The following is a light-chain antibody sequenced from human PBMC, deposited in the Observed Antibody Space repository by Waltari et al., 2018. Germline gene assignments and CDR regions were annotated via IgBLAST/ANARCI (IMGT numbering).Light chain of an antibody. CDR2: GAS. J-gene: IGKJ1*01. CDR3: QQYDNWLGT. CDR1: QSIRRN. Sequence: EIVMTQSPATLSVFPGERATLSCRASQSIRRNLAWYQHKPGQAPWLLIYGASTRATGIPARFSGSGSGTEFTLTISSLQSEDFAVYFCQQYDNWLGTFGQGTKVEIK. V-gene: IGKV3-15*01.